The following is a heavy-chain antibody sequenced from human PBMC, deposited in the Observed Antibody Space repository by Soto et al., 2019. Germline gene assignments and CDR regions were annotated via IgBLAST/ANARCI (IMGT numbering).Heavy chain of an antibody. CDR3: ARAVRIYAMDV. D-gene: IGHD6-6*01. Sequence: GGSLRLSCVAYGFSFSTYWMHWVRQAPGKGLVWVAHINSDGSSANYADSVKGRFTISRDNAKNTLYLRMNSLRAEDTAVYYCARAVRIYAMDVWGQGTTVTVSS. CDR1: GFSFSTYW. CDR2: INSDGSSA. J-gene: IGHJ6*02. V-gene: IGHV3-74*01.